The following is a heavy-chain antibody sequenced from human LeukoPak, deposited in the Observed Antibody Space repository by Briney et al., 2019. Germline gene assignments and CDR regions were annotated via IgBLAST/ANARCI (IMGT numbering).Heavy chain of an antibody. V-gene: IGHV1-69*06. CDR2: IIPLFGTA. D-gene: IGHD3-10*01. Sequence: EASVKVSCKASGGTFSSYAISWVRQAPGQGLEWMGGIIPLFGTANYAQKFQGRVTITADKSTSTAYMELSSLRSEDTAVYYCARDAPYGSGSYSAFDIWGQGTMVTVSS. CDR1: GGTFSSYA. J-gene: IGHJ3*02. CDR3: ARDAPYGSGSYSAFDI.